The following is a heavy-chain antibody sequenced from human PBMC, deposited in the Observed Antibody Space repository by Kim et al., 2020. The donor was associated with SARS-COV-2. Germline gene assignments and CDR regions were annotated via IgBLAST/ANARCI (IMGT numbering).Heavy chain of an antibody. V-gene: IGHV1-18*04. J-gene: IGHJ6*02. CDR2: ISAYNGNT. D-gene: IGHD3-3*01. CDR3: ARDDLNYDFWSGHYGMDV. CDR1: GYTFTSYG. Sequence: ASVTVSCKASGYTFTSYGISWVRQAPGQGLEWMGWISAYNGNTNYAQKLQGRVTMTTDTSTSTAYMELRSLRSDDTAVYYCARDDLNYDFWSGHYGMDVWGQGTTVTVSS.